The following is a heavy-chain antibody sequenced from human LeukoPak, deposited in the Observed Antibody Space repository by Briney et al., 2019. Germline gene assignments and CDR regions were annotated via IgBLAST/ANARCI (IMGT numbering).Heavy chain of an antibody. CDR1: GFTFTGYY. D-gene: IGHD2-8*02. CDR3: ARDRSRVLDY. J-gene: IGHJ4*02. V-gene: IGHV1-2*02. Sequence: ASVKVSCKASGFTFTGYYMHWLRQAPGQGLEWMGWINPNGGGTDYAQKFQGRVTTTRDTTISMTYMELKWLRSDDTAVYYCARDRSRVLDYWGQGTQVTVSS. CDR2: INPNGGGT.